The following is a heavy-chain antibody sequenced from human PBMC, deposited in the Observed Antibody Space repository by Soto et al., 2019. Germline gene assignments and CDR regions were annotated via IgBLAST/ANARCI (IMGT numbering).Heavy chain of an antibody. Sequence: QVQLQESGPGLVKPSETLSLTCTVSGGSISSYYWSWIRQPPGKGLEWIGYIYYSGSTNYNPSLKRRVTISVDTSKNQFSLRLSSVTAADTAVYYCARRYGSFFDIWGQGTMVTVSS. CDR1: GGSISSYY. CDR3: ARRYGSFFDI. V-gene: IGHV4-59*08. D-gene: IGHD3-10*01. CDR2: IYYSGST. J-gene: IGHJ3*02.